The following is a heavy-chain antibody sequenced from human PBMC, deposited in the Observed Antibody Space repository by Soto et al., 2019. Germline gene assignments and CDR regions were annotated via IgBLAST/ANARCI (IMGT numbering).Heavy chain of an antibody. CDR1: GYTFTSYY. CDR2: INPSGGST. Sequence: GASVKVSCKASGYTFTSYYMHWVRQAPGQGLEWMGVINPSGGSTIYAQKFQGRVTMTRDTSTSTVYMELSSLRSDDTATYYCASRGWLHDYWGLGTLVTVSS. D-gene: IGHD5-12*01. J-gene: IGHJ4*02. CDR3: ASRGWLHDY. V-gene: IGHV1-46*01.